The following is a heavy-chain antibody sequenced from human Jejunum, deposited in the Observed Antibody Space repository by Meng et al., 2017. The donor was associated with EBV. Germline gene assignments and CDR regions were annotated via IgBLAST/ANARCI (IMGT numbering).Heavy chain of an antibody. CDR2: IYDSGTT. CDR3: ARAGYCSSTTCPRWFDP. Sequence: LQPAEAGPGLVELTETPSLTCTVSGGSIRSSGYYWGWIRQPPGKGLQWIGSIYDSGTTYYNPSLRSRVTISVDTSKNQFSLKLNSVTAADTAVYYCARAGYCSSTTCPRWFDPWGQGTLVTVFS. D-gene: IGHD2-2*01. CDR1: GGSIRSSGYY. J-gene: IGHJ5*02. V-gene: IGHV4-39*07.